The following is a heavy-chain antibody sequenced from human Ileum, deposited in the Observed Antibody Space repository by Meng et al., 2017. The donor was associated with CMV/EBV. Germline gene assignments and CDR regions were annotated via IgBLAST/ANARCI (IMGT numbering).Heavy chain of an antibody. Sequence: SETLSLTCAVYGGSFSGYYWSWIRQPPGKGLEWIGEINHSGSTNYNPSLKSRVTISVDTSKNQFSLKLSSVTAADTAVYYCASFPTSSSSYYYYYGMDVWGQGTTVTVS. CDR2: INHSGST. J-gene: IGHJ6*02. V-gene: IGHV4-34*01. CDR3: ASFPTSSSSYYYYYGMDV. CDR1: GGSFSGYY. D-gene: IGHD6-6*01.